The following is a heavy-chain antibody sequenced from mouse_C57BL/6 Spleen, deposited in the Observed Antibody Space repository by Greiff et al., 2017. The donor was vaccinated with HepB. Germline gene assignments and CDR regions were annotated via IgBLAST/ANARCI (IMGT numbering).Heavy chain of an antibody. D-gene: IGHD1-1*01. CDR3: ARGGTTVVATRYFDV. V-gene: IGHV5-4*01. CDR1: GFTFSSYA. Sequence: EVQLVESGGGLVKPGGSLKLSCAASGFTFSSYAMSWVRQTPEKRLEWVATISDGGSYTYYPDNVKGRFTISGDNAKNNLYLQMSHLKSEDTAMYYCARGGTTVVATRYFDVWGTGTTVTVSS. J-gene: IGHJ1*03. CDR2: ISDGGSYT.